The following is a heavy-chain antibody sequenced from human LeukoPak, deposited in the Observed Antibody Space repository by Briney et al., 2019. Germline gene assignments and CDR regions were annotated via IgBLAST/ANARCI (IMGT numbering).Heavy chain of an antibody. D-gene: IGHD5-18*01. J-gene: IGHJ4*02. V-gene: IGHV4-38-2*02. CDR3: ARTTLDTAMVHYFDY. CDR1: NSSISSGYY. Sequence: PSETLSLTCTVSNSSISSGYYWGWIRQPPGTGLEWIGSIFRSGNTYYNPSLKSRVTISVDTSKNQFSLKLTSVTAADTAVYYCARTTLDTAMVHYFDYWGQGTLVTVSS. CDR2: IFRSGNT.